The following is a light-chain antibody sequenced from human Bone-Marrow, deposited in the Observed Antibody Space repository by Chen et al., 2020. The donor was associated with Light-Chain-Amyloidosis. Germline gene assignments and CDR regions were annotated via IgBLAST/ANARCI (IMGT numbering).Light chain of an antibody. CDR2: ADY. CDR3: QSYQGSSQGV. CDR1: SGSIATNY. J-gene: IGLJ3*02. Sequence: NFMLTQPHSVSESPGKPVIISCTRSSGSIATNYVKWYQQRPGRSPTTVIYADYQRPSGVPDRFSGSIDRSSDSASLTISGLKTEDEADDYCQSYQGSSQGVFGGGTKLTVL. V-gene: IGLV6-57*01.